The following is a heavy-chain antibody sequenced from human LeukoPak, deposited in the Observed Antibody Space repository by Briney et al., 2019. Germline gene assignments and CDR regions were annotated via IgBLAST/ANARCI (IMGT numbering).Heavy chain of an antibody. Sequence: ASVKVSCKASGYTFTSYGISWVRQAPGQGLEWMGWISAYNGNTNYAQKLQGRVTMTTDTSTSTAYMELRSLGSDDTAVYYCARGDYGDYVKLYFDYWGQGTLVTVSS. CDR1: GYTFTSYG. CDR3: ARGDYGDYVKLYFDY. V-gene: IGHV1-18*01. J-gene: IGHJ4*02. D-gene: IGHD4-17*01. CDR2: ISAYNGNT.